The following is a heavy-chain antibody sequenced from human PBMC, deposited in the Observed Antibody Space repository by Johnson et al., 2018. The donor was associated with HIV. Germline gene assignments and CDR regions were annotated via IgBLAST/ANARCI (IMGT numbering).Heavy chain of an antibody. V-gene: IGHV3-13*01. CDR1: GFTFSSYD. Sequence: VQLVESGGGVVRPGGSLRLSCVASGFTFSSYDMYWVRQATGKGLEWVSAIGTAGDTYYPGSVKGRFTISRENAKNSLYLQMNSLRAGDTAVYYCARGASDDSSGYRILGYAFDIWGQGTMVTVSS. J-gene: IGHJ3*02. CDR3: ARGASDDSSGYRILGYAFDI. CDR2: IGTAGDT. D-gene: IGHD3-22*01.